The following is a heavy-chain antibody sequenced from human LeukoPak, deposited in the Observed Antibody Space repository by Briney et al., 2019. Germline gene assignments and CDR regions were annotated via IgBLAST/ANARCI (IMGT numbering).Heavy chain of an antibody. CDR3: ARVLLWFGEYPAYFDY. Sequence: ASVKVSCKASGYTFNSYGISWVRQAPGQGLEWMGWISAYNGNTNYAQMLQGRVTMTTDSSTTTAYMELRSLRSEDTAVYYCARVLLWFGEYPAYFDYWGQGTLVTVSS. CDR1: GYTFNSYG. CDR2: ISAYNGNT. D-gene: IGHD3-10*01. V-gene: IGHV1-18*01. J-gene: IGHJ4*02.